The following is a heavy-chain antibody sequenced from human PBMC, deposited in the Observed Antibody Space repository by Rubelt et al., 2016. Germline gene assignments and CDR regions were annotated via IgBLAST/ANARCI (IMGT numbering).Heavy chain of an antibody. D-gene: IGHD6-19*01. CDR2: GST. J-gene: IGHJ4*02. CDR3: ARGFYSSGWYNY. V-gene: IGHV4-34*01. Sequence: GSTNYNPSLKSRVTISVDTSKNQFSLKLSSVTAADTAVYYCARGFYSSGWYNYWGQGTLVTVSS.